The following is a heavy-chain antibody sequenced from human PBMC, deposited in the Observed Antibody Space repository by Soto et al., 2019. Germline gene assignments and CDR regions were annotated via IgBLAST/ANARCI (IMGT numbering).Heavy chain of an antibody. CDR3: AKDHYTVTGSYWYFDL. V-gene: IGHV3-30*18. J-gene: IGHJ2*01. Sequence: QVQLVESGGGVVQPGRSLRLSCAASGFTFSSYGMHWVRQAPGKGLEWVAVISYDGSNKYYADSVKGRFTISRDNSKNTLYLHMSSLRADVSAVYYCAKDHYTVTGSYWYFDLWGRGTLVTVSS. CDR2: ISYDGSNK. D-gene: IGHD4-17*01. CDR1: GFTFSSYG.